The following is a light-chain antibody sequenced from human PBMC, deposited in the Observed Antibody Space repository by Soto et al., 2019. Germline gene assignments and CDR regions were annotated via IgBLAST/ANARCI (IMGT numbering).Light chain of an antibody. V-gene: IGKV1-33*01. Sequence: IQLTQSPSSLSASVRDRVTITCQASQDIRDSLNWYQQKPGKAPKLLIYDASNLETGVPSRFSGSGSGTDFTLTISSPQPEDIATYYCQQYDNRLTFGGGTKADIK. J-gene: IGKJ4*01. CDR1: QDIRDS. CDR3: QQYDNRLT. CDR2: DAS.